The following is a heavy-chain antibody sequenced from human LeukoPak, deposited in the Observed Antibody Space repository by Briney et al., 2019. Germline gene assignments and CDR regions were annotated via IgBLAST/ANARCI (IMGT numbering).Heavy chain of an antibody. CDR2: ISGSGGST. CDR1: GFTFSSYA. D-gene: IGHD3-3*01. CDR3: AKSGSEYYDFWSGYYFDY. Sequence: GGSLRLSCAASGFTFSSYAMSWVRQAPGKGLEWVSAISGSGGSTYYADSVKGRFTISRDNSKNTLYLQMNSLRAEDTAVYYCAKSGSEYYDFWSGYYFDYWGQGTLVTVSS. J-gene: IGHJ4*02. V-gene: IGHV3-23*01.